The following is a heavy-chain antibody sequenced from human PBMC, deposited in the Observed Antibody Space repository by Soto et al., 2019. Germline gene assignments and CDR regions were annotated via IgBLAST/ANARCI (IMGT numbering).Heavy chain of an antibody. J-gene: IGHJ4*02. Sequence: QVQLVQSGAEVKKPGASVKVSCKASGYTFTSYYMHWVRQAPGQGLEWMGIINPSGGSTSYAQKFRGRVTMTRDTSTSTVYMELSSLRSEDTAVYYCARSGIFGVVITSYFDYWGQGTLVTVSS. D-gene: IGHD3-3*01. CDR2: INPSGGST. CDR1: GYTFTSYY. V-gene: IGHV1-46*03. CDR3: ARSGIFGVVITSYFDY.